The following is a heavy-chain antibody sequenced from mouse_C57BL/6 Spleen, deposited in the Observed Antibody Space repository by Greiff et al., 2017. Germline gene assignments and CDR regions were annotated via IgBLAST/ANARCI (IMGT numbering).Heavy chain of an antibody. CDR2: IDPSDSYT. J-gene: IGHJ4*01. V-gene: IGHV1-69*01. CDR3: ARRRPSYAMDY. Sequence: QVQLQQPGAELVMPGASVKLSCKASGYTFTSYWMHWVKQRPGQGLEWIGEIDPSDSYTNYNQKFKGNSTLTVDKSSSTAYMQLSGVTSEDTAVYYCARRRPSYAMDYWGQGTSVTVSS. CDR1: GYTFTSYW.